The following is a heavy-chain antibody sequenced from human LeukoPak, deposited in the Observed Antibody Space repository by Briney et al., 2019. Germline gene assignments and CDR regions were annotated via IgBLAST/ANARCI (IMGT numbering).Heavy chain of an antibody. CDR2: ISSSGDTI. V-gene: IGHV3-11*04. CDR3: AREADYGANDY. Sequence: GGSLRLSCAASGFTFSDYYMSWIRQAPGKGLEWLSYISSSGDTIYYADSVKGRFTISRNNAKNSLYLQMNSLRAEDTAVYYCAREADYGANDYWGQGTLVTVSS. J-gene: IGHJ4*02. D-gene: IGHD4-17*01. CDR1: GFTFSDYY.